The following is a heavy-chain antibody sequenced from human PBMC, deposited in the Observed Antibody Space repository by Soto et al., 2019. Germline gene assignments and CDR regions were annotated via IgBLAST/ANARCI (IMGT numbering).Heavy chain of an antibody. CDR1: GFTLSTYD. CDR3: AKGPHSGSGYYYMDV. V-gene: IGHV3-13*01. Sequence: GGSLRLSCAASGFTLSTYDMHWVRQATGKGLEWVATIGSAGDTYYPGSVKGRFTVSRESAKNSLYLQMNSLTAGDTAVYYCAKGPHSGSGYYYMDVWGKGTTVTVSS. D-gene: IGHD3-10*01. J-gene: IGHJ6*03. CDR2: IGSAGDT.